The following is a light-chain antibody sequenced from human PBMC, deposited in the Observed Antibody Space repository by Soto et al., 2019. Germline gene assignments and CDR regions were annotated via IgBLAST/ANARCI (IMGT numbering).Light chain of an antibody. J-gene: IGLJ1*01. Sequence: QSALTQPASVSGSPGQSITISCTGTNTDIGPYNLVSWYQQHPGNAPRLMIYEGTKRPSGVSSRFSGSKSGSTASLTISGLQAEDEADFYCSSYAGGGIYVFGTGTKLTVL. CDR2: EGT. CDR1: NTDIGPYNL. CDR3: SSYAGGGIYV. V-gene: IGLV2-23*01.